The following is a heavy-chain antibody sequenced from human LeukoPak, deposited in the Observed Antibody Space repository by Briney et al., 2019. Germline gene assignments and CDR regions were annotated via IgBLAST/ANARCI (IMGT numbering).Heavy chain of an antibody. CDR2: IRYDGNSE. Sequence: GGSLRLSCAASGFTFSSNGMHWVRQAPGKGLEWVAFIRYDGNSEFYVDSVKGRFTISRDNSKNTLYLQMNSLRAEDTAVYYCAKGGDGYNYGSYFDYWGQGTLVTVSS. V-gene: IGHV3-30*02. CDR3: AKGGDGYNYGSYFDY. J-gene: IGHJ4*02. D-gene: IGHD5-24*01. CDR1: GFTFSSNG.